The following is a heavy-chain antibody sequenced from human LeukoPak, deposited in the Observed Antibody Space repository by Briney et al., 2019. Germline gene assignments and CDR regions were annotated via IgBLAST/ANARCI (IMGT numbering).Heavy chain of an antibody. Sequence: APVKVSCKASGYTFTSYGISWVRQAPGQGLEWMGWISAYDGNTNYAQKLQGRVTMTTDTSTSTAYMELRSLRSDDTAVYYCARRVDYYYGMDVWGKGTTVTVSS. CDR2: ISAYDGNT. V-gene: IGHV1-18*04. CDR3: ARRVDYYYGMDV. CDR1: GYTFTSYG. J-gene: IGHJ6*04.